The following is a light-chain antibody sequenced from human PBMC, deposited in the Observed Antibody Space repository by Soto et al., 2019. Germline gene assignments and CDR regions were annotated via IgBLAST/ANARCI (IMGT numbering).Light chain of an antibody. CDR3: QQHGTSPYT. J-gene: IGKJ2*01. CDR1: QSLRSSY. V-gene: IGKV3-20*01. Sequence: PGDRATLSCWASQSLRSSYLAWYQRKPGQAPRLLMFGASRRATSIPDRFNGSGSGTDFILTISRLEPEDVAVYYCQQHGTSPYTFGQGTVLEIK. CDR2: GAS.